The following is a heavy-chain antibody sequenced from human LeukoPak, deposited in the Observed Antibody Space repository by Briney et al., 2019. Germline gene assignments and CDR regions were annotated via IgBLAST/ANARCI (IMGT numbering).Heavy chain of an antibody. V-gene: IGHV3-33*01. CDR3: ARDPADYYDSSGYYDI. Sequence: GGSLRLSCAASGFTFSSYGMHWVRQAPGKGLEWVAVIWYDGSNKYYADSVKGRFTISRDNSKNTLYLQMNSLRAEDTAVYYCARDPADYYDSSGYYDIWGQGTMVTVSS. CDR1: GFTFSSYG. D-gene: IGHD3-22*01. J-gene: IGHJ3*02. CDR2: IWYDGSNK.